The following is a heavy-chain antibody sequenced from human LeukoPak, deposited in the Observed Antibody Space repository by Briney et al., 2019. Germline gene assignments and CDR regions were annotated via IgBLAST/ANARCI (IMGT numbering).Heavy chain of an antibody. Sequence: PSETLSLTCTVSGGSISSYYWSWIRQPAGKGLEWIGRIYTSGSTNYNPSLKGRVTMSVDTSKNQFSLKLSSVTAADTAVYYCARDSDYDFWSGSRYDYYMDVWGKGTTVPVSS. CDR1: GGSISSYY. V-gene: IGHV4-4*07. CDR2: IYTSGST. CDR3: ARDSDYDFWSGSRYDYYMDV. J-gene: IGHJ6*03. D-gene: IGHD3-3*01.